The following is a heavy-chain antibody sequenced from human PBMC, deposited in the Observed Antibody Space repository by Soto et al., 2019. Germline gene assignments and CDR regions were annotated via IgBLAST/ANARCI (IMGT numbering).Heavy chain of an antibody. V-gene: IGHV3-53*01. J-gene: IGHJ3*02. CDR3: AREDTLVVSGAFDI. CDR2: IYSGGST. Sequence: GGSLRLSCAASGFTFSSYAMSWVRQAPGKGLEWVSVIYSGGSTYYADSVKGRFTISRDNSKNTLYLQMNSLRAEDTAVYYCAREDTLVVSGAFDIWGQGTMVTVSS. D-gene: IGHD2-15*01. CDR1: GFTFSSYA.